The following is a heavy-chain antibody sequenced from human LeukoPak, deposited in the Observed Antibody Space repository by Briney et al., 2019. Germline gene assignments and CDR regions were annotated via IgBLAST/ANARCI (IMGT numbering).Heavy chain of an antibody. Sequence: ASVKVSCKASGYTFTGYYMHWVRQAPGQGLEWMGWINPNSGGTNYAQKFQGRVTMTRDTSIGTAYMELSGLRSDDTAVYYCAKGSGRGRYYYGMDVWGQGTTVTVSS. J-gene: IGHJ6*02. V-gene: IGHV1-2*02. CDR1: GYTFTGYY. D-gene: IGHD3-10*01. CDR2: INPNSGGT. CDR3: AKGSGRGRYYYGMDV.